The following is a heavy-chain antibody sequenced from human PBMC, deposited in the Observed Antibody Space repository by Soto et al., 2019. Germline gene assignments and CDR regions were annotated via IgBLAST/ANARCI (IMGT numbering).Heavy chain of an antibody. Sequence: GFLRLSCAASGFTFSSYAMHWVRQAPGKGLEYVSAISSNGGSTYYANSVKGRFTISRDNSKNTLYLQMGSLRAEDMAVYYCARAYYYYYMDVWGKGTTVTVSS. CDR1: GFTFSSYA. V-gene: IGHV3-64*01. CDR2: ISSNGGST. J-gene: IGHJ6*03. CDR3: ARAYYYYYMDV.